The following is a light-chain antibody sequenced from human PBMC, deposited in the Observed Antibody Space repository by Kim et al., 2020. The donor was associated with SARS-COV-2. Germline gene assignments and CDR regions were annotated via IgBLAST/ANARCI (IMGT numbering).Light chain of an antibody. CDR2: TND. Sequence: GQRVTISGSGRDSDIGSTYVNWYQLLPGTAPKLLIHTNDQRPSGVPDRFSGSKSGTSASLAISGLRSEDEADYYCASRDDTLGAWVFGGGTKLTVL. V-gene: IGLV1-47*01. CDR1: DSDIGSTY. CDR3: ASRDDTLGAWV. J-gene: IGLJ3*02.